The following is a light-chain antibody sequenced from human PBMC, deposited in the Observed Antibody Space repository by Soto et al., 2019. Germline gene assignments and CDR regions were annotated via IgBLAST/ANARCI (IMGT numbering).Light chain of an antibody. Sequence: QSVLTQPPSASGSPGQSVTISCTGTSSDVGAYNYVSWYQQHPGKAPQVMIYEVSKRPSGVPDRFSGSKSGNTASLTVSGLQAEDEADYYCSSYAGSNNLVFGGGTKVTVL. CDR1: SSDVGAYNY. CDR3: SSYAGSNNLV. CDR2: EVS. V-gene: IGLV2-8*01. J-gene: IGLJ2*01.